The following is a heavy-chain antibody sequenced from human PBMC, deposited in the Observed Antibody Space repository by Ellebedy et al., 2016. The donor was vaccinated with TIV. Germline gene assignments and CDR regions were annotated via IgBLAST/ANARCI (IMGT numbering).Heavy chain of an antibody. J-gene: IGHJ4*02. CDR1: GFTVSSNY. Sequence: GESLKISCAASGFTVSSNYMNWVRQAPGKGLEWVSVIYSGGSAYYADSVKGRFTIPRDNSKSTLYLQMNSLRAEDTAVYYCAKGRGGGSDSSAPRYYFDYWGLGTLVTVSS. CDR3: AKGRGGGSDSSAPRYYFDY. D-gene: IGHD3-22*01. V-gene: IGHV3-53*01. CDR2: IYSGGSA.